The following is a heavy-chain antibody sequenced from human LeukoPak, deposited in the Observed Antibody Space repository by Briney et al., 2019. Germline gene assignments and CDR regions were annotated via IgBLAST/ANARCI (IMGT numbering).Heavy chain of an antibody. J-gene: IGHJ5*02. CDR3: ARESPSLRSWFDP. CDR1: GYTFTGYY. Sequence: GASVKVSFKASGYTFTGYYMHWVRQSPGQGLEWMGWINPNSGGTNYAQKFQGRVTMTRDTSVSTAYMELSRLRSDDTAVYYCARESPSLRSWFDPWGQGTLVTVSS. V-gene: IGHV1-2*02. D-gene: IGHD2-2*01. CDR2: INPNSGGT.